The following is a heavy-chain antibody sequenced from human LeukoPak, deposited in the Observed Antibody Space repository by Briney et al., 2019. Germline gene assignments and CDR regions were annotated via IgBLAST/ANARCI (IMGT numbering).Heavy chain of an antibody. Sequence: GGSLRLSCAASRFTFSNYAMSWVRQAPGKGLEWVSTITDSSGGSAYYADSVKGRFTISRDNSKNTLYLQMNSLRAEDTAVYYCARGGWVVVPAAIVTYFDYWGQGTLVTVSS. D-gene: IGHD2-2*01. CDR1: RFTFSNYA. CDR2: ITDSSGGSA. V-gene: IGHV3-23*01. J-gene: IGHJ4*02. CDR3: ARGGWVVVPAAIVTYFDY.